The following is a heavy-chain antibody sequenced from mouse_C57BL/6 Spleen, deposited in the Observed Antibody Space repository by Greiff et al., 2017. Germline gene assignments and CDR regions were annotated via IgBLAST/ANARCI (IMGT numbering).Heavy chain of an antibody. J-gene: IGHJ2*01. V-gene: IGHV1-53*01. CDR2: INPSNGGT. D-gene: IGHD1-1*02. CDR3: AREGGITPLDY. CDR1: GYTFTSYW. Sequence: QVHVKQPGTELVKPGASVKLSCKASGYTFTSYWMHWVKQRPGQGLEWIGNINPSNGGTNYNEKFKSKATLTVDKSSSTAYMQLSSLTSEDSAVYYCAREGGITPLDYWGQGTTLTVSS.